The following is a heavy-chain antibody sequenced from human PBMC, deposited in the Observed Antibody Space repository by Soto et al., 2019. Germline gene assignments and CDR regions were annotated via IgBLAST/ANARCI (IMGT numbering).Heavy chain of an antibody. V-gene: IGHV3-66*01. CDR1: GFTVISNY. CDR3: ARALDFWSAYFDY. CDR2: IYSGGSA. J-gene: IGHJ4*02. Sequence: PGGSLRLSCAASGFTVISNYMSWVLQAPGKGLEWVSVIYSGGSAYYADSVKGRFTISRDNSKNTLYLQMNSLRAEDTAVYYCARALDFWSAYFDYWGQGSLVTVSS. D-gene: IGHD3-3*01.